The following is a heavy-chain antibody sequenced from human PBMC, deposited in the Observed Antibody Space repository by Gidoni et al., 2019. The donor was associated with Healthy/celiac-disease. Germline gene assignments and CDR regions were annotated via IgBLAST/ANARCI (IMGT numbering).Heavy chain of an antibody. Sequence: QVQLQQWGAGLLKPSETLSLTCAVYGGSFSGYSWSWIRTPPGKGLEWIGEINHSGSTNYTPSLKSRVTISVDTSKNQFSLKLSSVTAADTAVYYCARGLGAYCSSTSCYKRYYYYYGMDVWGQGTTVTVSS. CDR2: INHSGST. V-gene: IGHV4-34*01. D-gene: IGHD2-2*02. CDR1: GGSFSGYS. CDR3: ARGLGAYCSSTSCYKRYYYYYGMDV. J-gene: IGHJ6*02.